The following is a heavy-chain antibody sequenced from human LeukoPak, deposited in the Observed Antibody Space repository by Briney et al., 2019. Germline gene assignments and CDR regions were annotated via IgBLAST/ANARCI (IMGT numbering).Heavy chain of an antibody. CDR2: INHSGST. J-gene: IGHJ4*02. D-gene: IGHD2-15*01. CDR3: ARGLSAIVY. CDR1: GGSFSGYY. Sequence: SETLSLTCAVYGGSFSGYYWSWIRQPPGKGLEWIGEINHSGSTNYNPSLKSRVTISVDTSKNQFSLKLSSVTAADTAVYYCARGLSAIVYWGQGTLATVSS. V-gene: IGHV4-34*01.